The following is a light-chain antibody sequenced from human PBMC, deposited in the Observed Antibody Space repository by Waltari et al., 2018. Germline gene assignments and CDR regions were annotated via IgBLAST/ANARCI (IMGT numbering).Light chain of an antibody. Sequence: SSELTQDPAVSVALGQTVRITCQGASLRRYYVSWFHQKPGQAPALVIYGKNNRPSGIADRFSASSSGSTASLTIIGAQAEDEADYYCHSRDSSGDVLIGGGTKLTVV. CDR1: SLRRYY. CDR3: HSRDSSGDVL. CDR2: GKN. V-gene: IGLV3-19*01. J-gene: IGLJ2*01.